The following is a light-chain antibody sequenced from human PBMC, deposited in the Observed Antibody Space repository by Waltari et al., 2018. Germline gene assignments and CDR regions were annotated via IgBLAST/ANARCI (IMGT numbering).Light chain of an antibody. CDR3: SSYTSGSTVL. CDR1: RSDVGRSNS. CDR2: DVS. Sequence: QSALTQPASLSGSPGQSITLSCTGTRSDVGRSNSVSWYQYPPGKAPKLIIYDVSKRPSGVSDRFSGSKSGDTASLTISGLQAEDEADYYCSSYTSGSTVLFGGGTKVTVL. V-gene: IGLV2-14*03. J-gene: IGLJ2*01.